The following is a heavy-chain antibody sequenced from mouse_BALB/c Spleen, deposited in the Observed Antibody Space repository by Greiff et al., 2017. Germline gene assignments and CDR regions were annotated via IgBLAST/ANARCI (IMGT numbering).Heavy chain of an antibody. V-gene: IGHV1S81*02. Sequence: QVQLKQPGAELVKPGASVKLSCKASGYTFTSYWMHWVKQRPGQGLEWIGEINPSNGRTNYNEKFKSKATLTVDKSSSTAYMQLSSLTSEDSAVYYCARSTMITWFAYWGQGTLVTVSA. CDR2: INPSNGRT. CDR3: ARSTMITWFAY. J-gene: IGHJ3*01. CDR1: GYTFTSYW. D-gene: IGHD2-4*01.